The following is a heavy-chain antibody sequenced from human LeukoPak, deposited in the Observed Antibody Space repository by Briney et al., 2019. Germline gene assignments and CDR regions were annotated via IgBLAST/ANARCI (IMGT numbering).Heavy chain of an antibody. CDR1: GFTFSSYA. Sequence: PGGSLRLSCAASGFTFSSYAMSWVRQAPGKGLEWVSVISGSRGSTYYADSVKGRFTISRDNSKNTVYLQMNSLRAEDTAVYYCAKDYCSGGSCYSGADYWGQGTLVTVSS. J-gene: IGHJ4*02. CDR3: AKDYCSGGSCYSGADY. CDR2: ISGSRGST. V-gene: IGHV3-23*01. D-gene: IGHD2-15*01.